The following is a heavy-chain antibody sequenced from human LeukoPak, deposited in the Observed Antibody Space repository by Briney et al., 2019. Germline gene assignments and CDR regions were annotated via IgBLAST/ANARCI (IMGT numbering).Heavy chain of an antibody. CDR3: ARHYRAVVVPAAHASALGRVGGLNWFDP. CDR1: GGSLSSGDYY. J-gene: IGHJ5*02. V-gene: IGHV4-30-4*08. CDR2: IYYSGST. Sequence: PSETLSLTCTVSGGSLSSGDYYWSWIRQPPGKGLEWIGYIYYSGSTYYNPSLKSRVTISVDTSKNQFSLKLSSVTAADTAVYYCARHYRAVVVPAAHASALGRVGGLNWFDPWGQGTLVTVSS. D-gene: IGHD2-2*01.